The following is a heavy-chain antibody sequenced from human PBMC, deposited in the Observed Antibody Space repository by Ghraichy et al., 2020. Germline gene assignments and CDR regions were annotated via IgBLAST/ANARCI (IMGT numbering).Heavy chain of an antibody. D-gene: IGHD3-3*01. J-gene: IGHJ4*02. V-gene: IGHV3-23*01. Sequence: GGSLRLSCAASGFTFSSYGMSWVRQAPGKGLEWVSAISGSGGSTYYADSVKGRFTISRDNSKNTLYLQMNSLRVEDTAIYYCAKSIFGVLINSPFDYWGQGTLVTVSS. CDR2: ISGSGGST. CDR1: GFTFSSYG. CDR3: AKSIFGVLINSPFDY.